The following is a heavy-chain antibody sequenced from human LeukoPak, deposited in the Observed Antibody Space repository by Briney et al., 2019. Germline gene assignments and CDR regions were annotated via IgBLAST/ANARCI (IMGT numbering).Heavy chain of an antibody. D-gene: IGHD3-10*01. J-gene: IGHJ5*02. CDR3: ASSPLRFGELRFDP. CDR1: GFTFSSYE. CDR2: ISSSGSTI. Sequence: GGSLRLSCAASGFTFSSYEMNWVRQAPGKGLEWVSYISSSGSTIYYADSVKGRLTISRDNAKNSLYLQMNSLRAEDTAVYYCASSPLRFGELRFDPWGQGTLVTVSS. V-gene: IGHV3-48*03.